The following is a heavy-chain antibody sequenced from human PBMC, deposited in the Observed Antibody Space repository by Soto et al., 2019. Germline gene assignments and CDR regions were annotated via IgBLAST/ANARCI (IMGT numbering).Heavy chain of an antibody. V-gene: IGHV4-4*07. CDR1: GADIHSYT. Sequence: SETLSLNCSVSGADIHSYTWTWIRQPAGEGAGRIGRIYTSASINYNPSLRGRVTLSLDTSTNQVSLKLASVTAADTAVYYCARDREAGYNFYYGMDVWGQGTTVTVSS. CDR2: IYTSASI. CDR3: ARDREAGYNFYYGMDV. D-gene: IGHD6-19*01. J-gene: IGHJ6*02.